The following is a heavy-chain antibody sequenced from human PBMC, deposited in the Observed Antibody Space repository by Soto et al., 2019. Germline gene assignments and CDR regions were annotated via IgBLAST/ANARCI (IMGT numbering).Heavy chain of an antibody. CDR1: GGSISSYY. CDR2: IYYSGST. CDR3: ARELGYNYFDY. V-gene: IGHV4-59*08. J-gene: IGHJ4*02. D-gene: IGHD7-27*01. Sequence: SETLSLTCTVSGGSISSYYWSWIRQPPGKGLEWIGYIYYSGSTNYNPSLKSRVTISVDTSKNQFSLKLSSVTAADTAVYYCARELGYNYFDYWGQGTLVTSPQ.